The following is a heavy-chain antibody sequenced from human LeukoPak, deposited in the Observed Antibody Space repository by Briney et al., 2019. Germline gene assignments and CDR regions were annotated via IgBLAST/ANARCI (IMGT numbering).Heavy chain of an antibody. J-gene: IGHJ3*02. CDR3: ARDVFYYDSSGYFYSHDAFDI. CDR1: GGTFSSYA. CDR2: IIPIFGTA. Sequence: SVKVSCKASGGTFSSYAISWVRQAPGQGLEWMGGIIPIFGTANYAQKFQRRVTITTDESTSTAYMELSSLRSEDTAVYYCARDVFYYDSSGYFYSHDAFDIWGQGTMVTVSS. D-gene: IGHD3-22*01. V-gene: IGHV1-69*05.